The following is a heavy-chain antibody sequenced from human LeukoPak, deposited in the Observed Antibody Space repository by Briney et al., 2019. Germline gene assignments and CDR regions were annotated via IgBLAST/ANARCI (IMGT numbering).Heavy chain of an antibody. CDR3: ARDVRHAFDI. Sequence: ASVKVSCKASGYTFTGYYLHWVRQAPGQGLEWMGWINPNSGDTHYAQKFQGRITMTSDTSISTVYVEVSRLRSDDTAVYKCARDVRHAFDIWGQGTMVTVSS. CDR2: INPNSGDT. D-gene: IGHD3-10*02. J-gene: IGHJ3*02. V-gene: IGHV1-2*02. CDR1: GYTFTGYY.